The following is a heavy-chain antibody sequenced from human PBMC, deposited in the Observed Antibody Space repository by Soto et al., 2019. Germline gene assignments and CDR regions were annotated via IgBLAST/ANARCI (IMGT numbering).Heavy chain of an antibody. CDR1: GYTFTTYA. J-gene: IGHJ5*02. D-gene: IGHD3-22*01. Sequence: QVQLVQSGAEVKKPGASVKVSCKASGYTFTTYAMHWVRQAPGQRLEWMGWIDAGNGNTKYSQKFQGRVTITRDTSASTVYMELSSLRSEDTAVYYCAREDSNWVDPWGQGTLVTVYS. CDR3: AREDSNWVDP. CDR2: IDAGNGNT. V-gene: IGHV1-3*01.